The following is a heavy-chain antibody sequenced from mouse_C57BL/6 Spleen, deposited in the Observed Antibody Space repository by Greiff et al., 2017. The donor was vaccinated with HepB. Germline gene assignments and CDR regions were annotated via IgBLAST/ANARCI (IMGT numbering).Heavy chain of an antibody. CDR2: IYPGSGST. CDR3: ARDGPLDY. J-gene: IGHJ2*01. V-gene: IGHV1-55*01. CDR1: GYTFTSYW. Sequence: VQLQQPGAELVKPGASVKMSCKASGYTFTSYWITWVKQRPGQGLEWIGDIYPGSGSTNYNEKFKSKATRTVDTSSSPAYMQLSSLTSEDSAVYYCARDGPLDYWGQGTTLTVSS.